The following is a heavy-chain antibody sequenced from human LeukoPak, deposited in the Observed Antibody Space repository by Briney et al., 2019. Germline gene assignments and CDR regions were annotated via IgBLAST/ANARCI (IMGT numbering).Heavy chain of an antibody. D-gene: IGHD2-15*01. CDR1: GXSISGYY. Sequence: TSETLSLTCTVSGXSISGYYWSWIRQPAGKGREWIGRIYTNENTYYNPSLKSRVTMSVDRSKYQVSLTLSSVTAADTAVYYCARKEDVRGLPDYWGQGTLVTVSS. V-gene: IGHV4-4*07. CDR2: IYTNENT. CDR3: ARKEDVRGLPDY. J-gene: IGHJ4*02.